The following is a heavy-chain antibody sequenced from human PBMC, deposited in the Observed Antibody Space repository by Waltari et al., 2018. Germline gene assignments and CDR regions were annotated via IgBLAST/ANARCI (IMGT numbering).Heavy chain of an antibody. CDR1: GASVSSNDAT. CDR2: TYYRSKWFY. V-gene: IGHV6-1*01. Sequence: VQLQQSGPGLVKPSQTPSLTCAISGASVSSNDATSAWVRQSPSGGLEWLGRTYYRSKWFYDYALSVRSRISINPDTTKNQVSLQLKSVTPEDTAVYYCARDLTEGKGNWFDPWGQGTQVTVSS. CDR3: ARDLTEGKGNWFDP. D-gene: IGHD3-10*01. J-gene: IGHJ5*02.